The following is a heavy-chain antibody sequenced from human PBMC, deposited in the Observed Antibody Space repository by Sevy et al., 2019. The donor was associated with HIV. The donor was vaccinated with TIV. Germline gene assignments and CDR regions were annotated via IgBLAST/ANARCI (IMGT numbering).Heavy chain of an antibody. CDR1: GFTFSNYS. CDR2: ISSSSLTI. D-gene: IGHD3-16*02. Sequence: GGSLRLSCATSGFTFSNYSMNWVRQTPGKGLEWVSYISSSSLTIYYADSVKGRFTISRDNAKNSLHLPMNSLSAEDTAVYYCAKEYYDYVWGSYRYTDYWGQGTLVTVSS. CDR3: AKEYYDYVWGSYRYTDY. J-gene: IGHJ4*02. V-gene: IGHV3-48*01.